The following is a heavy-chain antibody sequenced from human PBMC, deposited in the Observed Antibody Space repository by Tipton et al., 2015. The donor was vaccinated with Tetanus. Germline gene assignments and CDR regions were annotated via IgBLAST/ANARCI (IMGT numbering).Heavy chain of an antibody. CDR2: LSSTSTYI. J-gene: IGHJ4*02. D-gene: IGHD6-25*01. CDR1: GFTFSTHR. Sequence: AVSGFTFSTHRMSWVRQAPGKGLEWVSSLSSTSTYIDYADSVKGRFTISRDNAKSSLYLQMNSLRAEDTAVYYCACGVTFDYWGQGTLVTVSS. V-gene: IGHV3-21*01. CDR3: ACGVTFDY.